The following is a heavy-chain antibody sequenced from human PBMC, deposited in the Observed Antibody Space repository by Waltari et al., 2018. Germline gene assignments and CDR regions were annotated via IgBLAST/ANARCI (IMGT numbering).Heavy chain of an antibody. V-gene: IGHV3-53*01. Sequence: EVQLVESGGGLIQPGGSLRLSCAASGFSVSNSYVSWVRQAPGKGLEWISFIYGVDSTLYVDSVKGRFTVSRDNSKNTVHLQMNSVRVDDTVVYYCATFSNWVHDTFDIWGQGTLVSVSS. J-gene: IGHJ3*02. CDR2: IYGVDST. CDR3: ATFSNWVHDTFDI. D-gene: IGHD3-16*01. CDR1: GFSVSNSY.